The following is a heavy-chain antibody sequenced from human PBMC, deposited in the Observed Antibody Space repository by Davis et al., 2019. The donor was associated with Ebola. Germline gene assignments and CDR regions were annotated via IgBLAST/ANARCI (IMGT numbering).Heavy chain of an antibody. CDR3: ARDYRAPGDSSGPLDY. CDR2: IYSGGST. V-gene: IGHV3-53*01. Sequence: PGGSLRLSCAASGFTASSNYMSWVRQAPGKGLEWVSVIYSGGSTYYADSVKGRFTISRDNAKNALYLQMNSLRAEDTAVYYCARDYRAPGDSSGPLDYWGQGTLVTVSS. CDR1: GFTASSNY. J-gene: IGHJ4*02. D-gene: IGHD6-19*01.